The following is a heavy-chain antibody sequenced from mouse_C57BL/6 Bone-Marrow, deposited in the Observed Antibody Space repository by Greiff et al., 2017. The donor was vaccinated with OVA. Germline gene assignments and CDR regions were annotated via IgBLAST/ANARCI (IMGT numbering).Heavy chain of an antibody. V-gene: IGHV1-50*01. CDR3: ARVALWYFDV. CDR1: GYTFTSYG. D-gene: IGHD1-1*02. J-gene: IGHJ1*03. CDR2: IDPSGSYT. Sequence: QVQLQQSGAELVKPGASVKLSCKASGYTFTSYGMQWVKQRPGQGLEWIGEIDPSGSYTYYNQKFKGQATLTVDTSSTTAYMQLSSLTSEDSAVYYCARVALWYFDVWGTGNTVTVSS.